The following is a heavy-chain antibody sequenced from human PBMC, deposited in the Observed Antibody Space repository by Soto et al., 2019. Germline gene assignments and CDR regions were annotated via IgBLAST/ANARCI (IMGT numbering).Heavy chain of an antibody. V-gene: IGHV1-69*13. J-gene: IGHJ5*02. CDR2: IIPIFGTA. Sequence: SVEVSCKASGCTFSSYAISWVLQAPGQGLEWMGGIIPIFGTANYAQKFQGRVTITADESTSTAYMELSSLRSEDTAVYYCARSRIAAAPSWFAPWGQGTLVTVS. D-gene: IGHD6-13*01. CDR3: ARSRIAAAPSWFAP. CDR1: GCTFSSYA.